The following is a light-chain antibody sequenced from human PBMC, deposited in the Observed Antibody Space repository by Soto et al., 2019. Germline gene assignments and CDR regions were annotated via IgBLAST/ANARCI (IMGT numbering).Light chain of an antibody. Sequence: QSVLTQPASVSGSPGQSITISCTGTSSDVGAYNYVSWYQQHPGKAPKLLIYDVRYRPSGVSNRFSCSKSGNTASLIISGLQAEDEADYYCSSFTSRHTYVFGSGTKLTVL. CDR3: SSFTSRHTYV. CDR1: SSDVGAYNY. V-gene: IGLV2-14*01. CDR2: DVR. J-gene: IGLJ1*01.